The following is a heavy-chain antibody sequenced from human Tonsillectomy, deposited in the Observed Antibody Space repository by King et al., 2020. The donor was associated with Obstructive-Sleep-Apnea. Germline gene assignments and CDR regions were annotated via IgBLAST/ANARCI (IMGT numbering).Heavy chain of an antibody. V-gene: IGHV4-59*08. J-gene: IGHJ3*02. Sequence: LQLQESGPGLVKPSETLSLTCTVSGASISSYYWSWIRQPPGKGLEWIGYIYYSGSTNYNPSLRSRVTIFIDKSKNQFSLNLNSVTGADSAVYYCARHDIDGEDAFDIWGQGTMVTVSS. CDR1: GASISSYY. CDR2: IYYSGST. D-gene: IGHD2-15*01. CDR3: ARHDIDGEDAFDI.